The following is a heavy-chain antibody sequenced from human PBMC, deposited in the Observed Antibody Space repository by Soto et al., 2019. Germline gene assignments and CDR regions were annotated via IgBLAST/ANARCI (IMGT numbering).Heavy chain of an antibody. J-gene: IGHJ6*02. CDR2: INPSGGST. D-gene: IGHD4-4*01. Sequence: ASVKVSCKASGYTFTSYYMHWVRQAPGQGLEWMGIINPSGGSTSYAQKFQGRVTMTRDTSTSTVYMELSSLRSEDTAAYYCASSSPPSTVTREGYYYGMDVWGQ. CDR1: GYTFTSYY. V-gene: IGHV1-46*01. CDR3: ASSSPPSTVTREGYYYGMDV.